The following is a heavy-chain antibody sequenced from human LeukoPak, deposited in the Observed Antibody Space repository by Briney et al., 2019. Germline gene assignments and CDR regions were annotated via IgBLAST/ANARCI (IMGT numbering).Heavy chain of an antibody. CDR1: GVSISSYY. D-gene: IGHD3-9*01. Sequence: PSETLSLTCTVSGVSISSYYWSWIRQPPGKGLEWIGYIYYSGSTNYNPSLKSRVTISVDTSKNQFSLKLSSVTAADTAVYYCARGYDILTGYLDYWGQGTLVTVSS. V-gene: IGHV4-59*01. CDR3: ARGYDILTGYLDY. CDR2: IYYSGST. J-gene: IGHJ4*02.